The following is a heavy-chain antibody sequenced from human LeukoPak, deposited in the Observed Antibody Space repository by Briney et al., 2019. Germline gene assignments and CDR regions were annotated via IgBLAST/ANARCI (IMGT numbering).Heavy chain of an antibody. CDR3: ARDKRLRGSGWYLVDY. J-gene: IGHJ4*02. V-gene: IGHV4-34*01. CDR1: GGSFSGYY. D-gene: IGHD6-19*01. Sequence: PSETLSLTCAVYGGSFSGYYWSWIRHPPGKGLEWIGEINHSGSTNYNPSLKSRVTISVDTSKNQFSLKLSSVTAADTAVYYCARDKRLRGSGWYLVDYWGQGTLVTVSS. CDR2: INHSGST.